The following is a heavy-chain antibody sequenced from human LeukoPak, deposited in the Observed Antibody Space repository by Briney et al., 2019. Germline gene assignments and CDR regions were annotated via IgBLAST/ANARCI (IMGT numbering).Heavy chain of an antibody. Sequence: ASVKVSCKASGYTFTSYGISWVRQAPRQGLEWMGWISAYNGNTNYAQKLQGRVTMTTDTSTSTAYMELRSLRSDDTAVYYCARDGGWFWRTDHDAFDIWGQGTVVTVSS. CDR3: ARDGGWFWRTDHDAFDI. V-gene: IGHV1-18*01. CDR1: GYTFTSYG. D-gene: IGHD3-3*01. CDR2: ISAYNGNT. J-gene: IGHJ3*02.